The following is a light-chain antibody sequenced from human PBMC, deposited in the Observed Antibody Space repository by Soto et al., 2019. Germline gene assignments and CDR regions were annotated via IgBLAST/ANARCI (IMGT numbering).Light chain of an antibody. V-gene: IGLV2-8*01. CDR3: SSYAGSNTFVV. CDR1: SSDVGGYNY. J-gene: IGLJ2*01. Sequence: QSALTQPPSASGSPGQSVTISCTGTSSDVGGYNYVSWYQQHPGKAPKLIIYEVSKRPSGVPDRFSGSKSVNTASLTVSGLQAEDEADYYCSSYAGSNTFVVFGRGTKVTVL. CDR2: EVS.